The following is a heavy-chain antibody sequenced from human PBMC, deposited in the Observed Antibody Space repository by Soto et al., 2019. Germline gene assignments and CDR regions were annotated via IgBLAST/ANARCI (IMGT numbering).Heavy chain of an antibody. CDR3: GAGQYCSDY. J-gene: IGHJ4*02. CDR1: GFTFSSYG. V-gene: IGHV3-30*03. Sequence: QVQLVESGGGVVQPGRSLRLSCAASGFTFSSYGMHWVRQAPGKGLEWVALISYDGSDKYYADSVKGRFNISRDNSKTTLYLQMNGLRVEDTAVYYVGAGQYCSDYWGQGDLVTVSS. D-gene: IGHD1-26*01. CDR2: ISYDGSDK.